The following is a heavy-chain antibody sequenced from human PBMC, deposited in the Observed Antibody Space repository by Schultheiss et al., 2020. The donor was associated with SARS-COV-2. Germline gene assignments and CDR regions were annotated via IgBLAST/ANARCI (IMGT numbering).Heavy chain of an antibody. J-gene: IGHJ6*02. CDR1: GGSISSGGYS. CDR2: IYHSGST. CDR3: ARRGNYYDSSGRRRGAAYFYGMDV. D-gene: IGHD3-22*01. V-gene: IGHV4-30-2*01. Sequence: SETLSLTCAVSGGSISSGGYSWSWIRQPPGKGLEWIGYIYHSGSTYYNPSLKSRVTISVDTSKNQFSLKLSSVTAADTAVYYCARRGNYYDSSGRRRGAAYFYGMDVWGQGTTVTVSS.